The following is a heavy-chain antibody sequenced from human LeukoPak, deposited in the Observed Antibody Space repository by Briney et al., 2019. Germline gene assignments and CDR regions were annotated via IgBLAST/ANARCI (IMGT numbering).Heavy chain of an antibody. V-gene: IGHV3-30*02. Sequence: GSPRLSFAASGFPLKGQCIHLVRPAPGKGLEWVAFIRYDGSDKSYADSVKGRFTISRDNSENTLYLQINSLRVEDTAVYYCAKDTPTTGYHLDSWGQGTLVTVSS. CDR3: AKDTPTTGYHLDS. D-gene: IGHD1-1*01. CDR1: GFPLKGQC. CDR2: IRYDGSDK. J-gene: IGHJ4*02.